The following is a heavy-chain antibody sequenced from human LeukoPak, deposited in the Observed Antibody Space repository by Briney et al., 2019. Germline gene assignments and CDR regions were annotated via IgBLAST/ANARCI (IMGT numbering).Heavy chain of an antibody. V-gene: IGHV3-21*01. Sequence: GGSLRLSCAASGFTFSSYSMNWVRQAPGKGLEWVSSISSSSSYIYYADSVKGRFTISRDNAKNSLYLQMNSLRAEDTAVYHCARDLLPLSIVAVLNNWGQGTLVTVSS. D-gene: IGHD5-12*01. J-gene: IGHJ4*02. CDR3: ARDLLPLSIVAVLNN. CDR1: GFTFSSYS. CDR2: ISSSSSYI.